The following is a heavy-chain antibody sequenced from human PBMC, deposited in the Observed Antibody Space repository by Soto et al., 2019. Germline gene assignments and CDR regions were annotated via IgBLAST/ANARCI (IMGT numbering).Heavy chain of an antibody. CDR2: IYYSGST. CDR3: SRTIVRGVPIDY. J-gene: IGHJ4*02. D-gene: IGHD3-10*01. CDR1: GGSISSGDDY. V-gene: IGHV4-30-4*01. Sequence: QVQLQESGPGLVKPSQTLSLTCTVSGGSISSGDDYWSWIRQPPGKGLEWIGYIYYSGSTYYNPSLRSRVTISVDTAKNQFSLKLSSVTAADTAVYYCSRTIVRGVPIDYWGQGALGTVSS.